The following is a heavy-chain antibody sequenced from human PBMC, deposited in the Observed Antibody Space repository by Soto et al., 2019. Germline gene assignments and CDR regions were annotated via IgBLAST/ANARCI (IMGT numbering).Heavy chain of an antibody. J-gene: IGHJ4*02. CDR2: INHSGST. CDR1: GGSFSGYY. D-gene: IGHD6-6*01. Sequence: SETLSLTCAVYGGSFSGYYWSWIRQPPGKGLEWIGEINHSGSTNYNPSLKSRVTISVDTSKNQFSLKLSSVTAADTAVYYCARAVLISSSSLDYWGQGTLVTVSS. V-gene: IGHV4-34*01. CDR3: ARAVLISSSSLDY.